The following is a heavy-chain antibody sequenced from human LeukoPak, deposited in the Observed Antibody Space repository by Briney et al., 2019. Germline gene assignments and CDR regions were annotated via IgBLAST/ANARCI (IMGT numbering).Heavy chain of an antibody. J-gene: IGHJ3*02. CDR1: GFTLSNYA. CDR2: ISYDGSNK. Sequence: GGSLRLSCAASGFTLSNYAMHWVRQAPGKGLEWVTVISYDGSNKYYADSVKGRFTISRDNSKNTLYLQMNSLRAEDTAVYYCARGSSGLRGDAFAIWGQGTMVTVSS. V-gene: IGHV3-30*04. CDR3: ARGSSGLRGDAFAI. D-gene: IGHD6-19*01.